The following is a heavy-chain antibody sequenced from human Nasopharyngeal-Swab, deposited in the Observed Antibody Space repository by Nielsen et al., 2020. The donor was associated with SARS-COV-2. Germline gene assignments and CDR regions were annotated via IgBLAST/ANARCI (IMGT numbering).Heavy chain of an antibody. Sequence: GESLKISCGTFGFTFGTFAMGWVRQASGKGLEWVSVISGSGASTYYGDSVKGRFVISRDNSKNNLYLQMNNLKVEDAAIYYCVKKGQQWLADDAFDTWGQGTLVTISS. D-gene: IGHD6-19*01. CDR3: VKKGQQWLADDAFDT. J-gene: IGHJ3*02. CDR1: GFTFGTFA. CDR2: ISGSGAST. V-gene: IGHV3-23*02.